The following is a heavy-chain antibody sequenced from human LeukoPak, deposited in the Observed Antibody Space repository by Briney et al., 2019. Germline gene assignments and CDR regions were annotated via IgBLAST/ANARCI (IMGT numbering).Heavy chain of an antibody. V-gene: IGHV3-73*01. D-gene: IGHD5-24*01. Sequence: GGSLRLSCAASGFTFSGSAMHWVRQASGKGLEWVGRIRSKANSYATAYAASVKGRFTISRDDSKNTAYLQTNSLKTEDTAVYYCTRHDILEMATTPFDHWGQGTLVTVSS. J-gene: IGHJ4*02. CDR3: TRHDILEMATTPFDH. CDR2: IRSKANSYAT. CDR1: GFTFSGSA.